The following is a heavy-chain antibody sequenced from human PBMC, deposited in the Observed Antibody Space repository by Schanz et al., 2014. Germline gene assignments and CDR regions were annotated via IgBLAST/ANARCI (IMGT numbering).Heavy chain of an antibody. CDR3: ARGIITMVRGGDVGAFDI. J-gene: IGHJ3*02. CDR2: MSWNAGSL. D-gene: IGHD3-10*01. CDR1: GFRFDDYA. Sequence: EVQLVESGGGLVKPGGSLRLSCVASGFRFDDYAMHWVRQAPGKGLEWVSGMSWNAGSLGYGDSVKGRFTISRDNSKNALYLQMDSLRAEDTAVYYCARGIITMVRGGDVGAFDIWGQGTMVTVSS. V-gene: IGHV3-9*01.